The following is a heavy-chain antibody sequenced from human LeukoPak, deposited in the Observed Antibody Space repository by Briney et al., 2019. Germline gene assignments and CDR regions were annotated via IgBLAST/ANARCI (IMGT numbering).Heavy chain of an antibody. V-gene: IGHV3-53*01. CDR1: GFTVSSTY. CDR2: NYKDGKI. J-gene: IGHJ4*02. CDR3: ASRHCSGGDCYFAGADPFDH. Sequence: PGGSLRLSCAASGFTVSSTYMSWVRQAPGKGLEWVSVNYKDGKIYYIDSVKGRFTISRDTSKNTLYLQMNSLRVEDTAVYYCASRHCSGGDCYFAGADPFDHWGQGTLVTVSS. D-gene: IGHD2-21*01.